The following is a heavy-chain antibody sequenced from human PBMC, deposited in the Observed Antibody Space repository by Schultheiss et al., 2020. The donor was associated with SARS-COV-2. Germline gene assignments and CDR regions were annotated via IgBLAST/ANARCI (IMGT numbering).Heavy chain of an antibody. CDR2: ISSSSSTI. J-gene: IGHJ3*02. CDR1: GFIFSSYA. D-gene: IGHD5-18*01. Sequence: GGSLRLSCAASGFIFSSYAMSWVRQAPGKGLEWVSYISSSSSTIYYADSVKGRFTISRDNAKNSLYLQMNSLRAEDTAVYYCARVEVVPAAMWIHDAFDIWGQGTMVTVSS. V-gene: IGHV3-48*01. CDR3: ARVEVVPAAMWIHDAFDI.